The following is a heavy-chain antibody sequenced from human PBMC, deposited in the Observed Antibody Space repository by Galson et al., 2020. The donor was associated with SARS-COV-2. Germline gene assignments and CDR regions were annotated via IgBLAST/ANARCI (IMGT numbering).Heavy chain of an antibody. CDR3: AKDQGGYSYGWNYYYYGMDV. Sequence: SLRLSCAASGFTFSSYGMHWVRQAPGKGLEWVAVISYDGSNKYYADSVKGRFTISRDNSKNTLYLQMNSLRAEDTAVYYCAKDQGGYSYGWNYYYYGMDVWGQGTTVTVSS. D-gene: IGHD5-18*01. CDR2: ISYDGSNK. V-gene: IGHV3-30*18. J-gene: IGHJ6*02. CDR1: GFTFSSYG.